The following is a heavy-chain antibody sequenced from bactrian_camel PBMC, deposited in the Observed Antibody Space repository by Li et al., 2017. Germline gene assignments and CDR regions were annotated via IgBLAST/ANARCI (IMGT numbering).Heavy chain of an antibody. Sequence: DVQLVESGGGSVQAGGSLRLSCKVSGHSRGRNRVGWYRLPPGRAPAEREGIAAIRRDGGETWYAASVKGRFTISRDSAKNTVYLQMNNLQPEDTATYICAAQGPHVYTDPDRGVYCTPDPRYGNWGQGTQVTVS. CDR1: GHSRGRNR. CDR2: IRRDGGET. J-gene: IGHJ4*01. CDR3: AAQGPHVYTDPDRGVYCTPDPRYGN. V-gene: IGHV3S32*01. D-gene: IGHD2*01.